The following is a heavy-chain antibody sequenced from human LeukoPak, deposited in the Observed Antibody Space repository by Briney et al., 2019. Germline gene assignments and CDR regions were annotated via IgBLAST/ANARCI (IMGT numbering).Heavy chain of an antibody. V-gene: IGHV4-39*01. J-gene: IGHJ6*03. D-gene: IGHD2-2*01. Sequence: SETLSLTCTVSGGSISSSSYYWGWIRQPPGKGLEWIGSIYYSGNTYYNPSLKSRVTISVDTSKHQFPLKLSSVTAADTAVYYCAKRTSRYYMDVWGKGTTVTVSS. CDR2: IYYSGNT. CDR3: AKRTSRYYMDV. CDR1: GGSISSSSYY.